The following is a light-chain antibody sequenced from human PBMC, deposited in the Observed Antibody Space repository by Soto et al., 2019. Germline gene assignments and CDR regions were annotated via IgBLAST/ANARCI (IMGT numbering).Light chain of an antibody. Sequence: QAVVTQEPSLTVSPGGKVTLTCGSSTGAVTSGHYPYWFQQKPGQAPRTLIYDTSNKHSWTPARFSGSLLGGKGALTLSGALPEDEAEYYCLLYYSGGRVFGGGTKLTVL. CDR3: LLYYSGGRV. CDR2: DTS. CDR1: TGAVTSGHY. V-gene: IGLV7-46*01. J-gene: IGLJ2*01.